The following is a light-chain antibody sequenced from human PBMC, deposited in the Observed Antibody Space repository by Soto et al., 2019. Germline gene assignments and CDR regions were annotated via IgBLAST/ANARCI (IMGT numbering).Light chain of an antibody. Sequence: QSVLTQPASVSGSPGQSITISCTGTSSDVGGYNYVSWYQQHPGKAPKLMIYEVSNRPSGVSNRFCGSKSGNTASLTVSGLQAEDEADYYCSSYTSSSTLGVFGGGTKVTVL. J-gene: IGLJ3*02. CDR3: SSYTSSSTLGV. CDR1: SSDVGGYNY. V-gene: IGLV2-14*01. CDR2: EVS.